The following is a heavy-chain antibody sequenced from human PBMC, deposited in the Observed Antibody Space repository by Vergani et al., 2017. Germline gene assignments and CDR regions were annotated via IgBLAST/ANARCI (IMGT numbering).Heavy chain of an antibody. CDR3: SSRLGFCRDTICYGNTDY. D-gene: IGHD2-2*01. Sequence: QVQLQESGPGQVKPSETLSLTCAVSGYSISDGYYWGWIRQPPGKGLEWIGSIYHTGSTYYNPSLKSRVTLSIDTSKNQFSLKIDSVTAADTAVYFCSSRLGFCRDTICYGNTDYWGRGTLVTVSS. CDR1: GYSISDGYY. CDR2: IYHTGST. J-gene: IGHJ4*02. V-gene: IGHV4-38-2*01.